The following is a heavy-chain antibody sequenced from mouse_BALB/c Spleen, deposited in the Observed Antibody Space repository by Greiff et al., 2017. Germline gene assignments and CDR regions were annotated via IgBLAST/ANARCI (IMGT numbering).Heavy chain of an antibody. D-gene: IGHD1-1*01. CDR2: ISSGGST. J-gene: IGHJ4*01. Sequence: EVKVVESGGGLVKPGGSLKLSCAASGFTFSSYAMSWVRQTPEKRLEWVASISSGGSTYYPDSVKGRFTISRDNARNILYLQMSSLRSEDTAMYYCARGGIITTVVADYAMDYWGQGTSVTVSS. CDR1: GFTFSSYA. CDR3: ARGGIITTVVADYAMDY. V-gene: IGHV5-6-5*01.